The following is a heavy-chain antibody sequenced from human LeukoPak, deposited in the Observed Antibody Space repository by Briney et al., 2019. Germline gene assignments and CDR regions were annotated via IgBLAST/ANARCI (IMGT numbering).Heavy chain of an antibody. CDR3: ARGLTIWFGESEGTAFDI. CDR2: IYYSGSA. CDR1: GVSMSSYY. Sequence: SETLSLTCTVSGVSMSSYYWSWIRQPPGKGLEWIGYIYYSGSAIYYNGDTHYNPSLKSRVTISLDTSKNQFSLKLSSVTAADTAVYYCARGLTIWFGESEGTAFDIWGQGTMVTVSS. V-gene: IGHV4-59*01. D-gene: IGHD3-10*01. J-gene: IGHJ3*02.